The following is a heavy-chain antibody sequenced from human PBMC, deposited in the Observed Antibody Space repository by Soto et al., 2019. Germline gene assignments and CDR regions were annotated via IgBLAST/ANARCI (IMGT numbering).Heavy chain of an antibody. CDR3: AREVVAATKGVPDY. CDR2: IWYDGSNK. V-gene: IGHV3-33*01. J-gene: IGHJ4*02. D-gene: IGHD2-15*01. Sequence: PGGSLRLSCAASGFTFSSYGMHWVRQAPGKGLEWVAVIWYDGSNKYYADSVKGRFTISRDNSKNTLYLQMNSLRAEDTAVYYCAREVVAATKGVPDYWGQGTLVTVSS. CDR1: GFTFSSYG.